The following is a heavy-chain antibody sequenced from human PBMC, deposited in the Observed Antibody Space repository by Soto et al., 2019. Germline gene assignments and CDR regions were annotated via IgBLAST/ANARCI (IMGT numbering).Heavy chain of an antibody. Sequence: PSETLSLTCAVSGCSIISSNWRGWIRQPPGKGLEWIGYIYYSGTTYYNPSLKSRVTMSVDTSKNQFSLKLTSVTAVDTAVYYCARREIQGPIDYWGQGTLVTVSS. J-gene: IGHJ4*02. D-gene: IGHD1-26*01. V-gene: IGHV4-28*01. CDR2: IYYSGTT. CDR3: ARREIQGPIDY. CDR1: GCSIISSNW.